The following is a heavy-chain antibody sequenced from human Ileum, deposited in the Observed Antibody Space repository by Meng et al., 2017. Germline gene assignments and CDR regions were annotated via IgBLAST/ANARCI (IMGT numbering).Heavy chain of an antibody. J-gene: IGHJ4*02. CDR2: AST. V-gene: IGHV4-61*01. CDR1: GASVTTSHYQ. D-gene: IGHD7-27*01. CDR3: ARDHWGSLDY. Sequence: QVPLKESGPGLVRPSETLSLICTVSGASVTTSHYQWGWIRQPPGKGLEWIGYASTNYNPSLKSRLTISLDTSKNQVSLKLTSVTAADTAVYYCARDHWGSLDYWGQGILVTVSS.